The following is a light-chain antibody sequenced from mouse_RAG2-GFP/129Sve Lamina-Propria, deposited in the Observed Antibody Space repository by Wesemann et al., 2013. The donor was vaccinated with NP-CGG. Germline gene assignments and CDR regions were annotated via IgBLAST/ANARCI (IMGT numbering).Light chain of an antibody. CDR3: QQYNSYPFT. CDR1: QNVGTN. J-gene: IGKJ4*01. V-gene: IGKV6-15*01. Sequence: DIVMTQSQKFMSTTVGDRVSITCKASQNVGTNVAWYQQKPGQSPKALIYSASYRYSGVPDRFTGSGSGTDFTLTISNVQSEDLAEYFCQQYNSYPFTFGSGDKVG. CDR2: SAS.